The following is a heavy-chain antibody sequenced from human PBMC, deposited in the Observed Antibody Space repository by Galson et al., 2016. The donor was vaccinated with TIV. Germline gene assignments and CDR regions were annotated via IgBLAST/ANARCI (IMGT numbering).Heavy chain of an antibody. D-gene: IGHD6-13*01. CDR3: ARTRSAAAGGLDF. CDR1: GFSLGTSGVC. CDR2: TDWDDDK. Sequence: PALVKPTQTLTLTCTFSGFSLGTSGVCVSWVRQPPGKALEWRARTDWDDDKYYSTSLKTRLTISKDTSKNKVVLMVTDVDPMDTATYFCARTRSAAAGGLDFWGQGTLVTVSS. V-gene: IGHV2-70*11. J-gene: IGHJ4*02.